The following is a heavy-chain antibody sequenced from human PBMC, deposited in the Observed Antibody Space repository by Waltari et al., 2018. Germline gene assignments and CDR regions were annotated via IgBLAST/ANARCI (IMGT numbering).Heavy chain of an antibody. CDR3: ASPGMDV. J-gene: IGHJ6*02. V-gene: IGHV3-48*01. CDR2: ISRSTSTI. Sequence: EVQLMESGGGLVQPGGSLRPSFASSGFTISDWAMNWVRQAPGKGLEWISYISRSTSTIKYADSVKGRFTISKDSAKNSLFLQMNSLRAEDTAVYYCASPGMDVWGQGTPVTVSS. CDR1: GFTISDWA.